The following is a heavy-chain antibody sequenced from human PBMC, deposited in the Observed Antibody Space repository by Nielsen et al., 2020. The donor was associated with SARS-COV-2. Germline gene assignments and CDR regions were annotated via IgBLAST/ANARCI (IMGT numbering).Heavy chain of an antibody. CDR2: IYYSGST. D-gene: IGHD3-16*01. J-gene: IGHJ4*02. CDR3: ARYASWGALDY. Sequence: SDTLSLTCTVSGGSISSYYWSWIRQPPGKGLEWIGYIYYSGSTYYNPSLKSRVTISVDTSKNQFSLKLSSVTAADTAVYYCARYASWGALDYWGQGTLVTVSS. V-gene: IGHV4-59*06. CDR1: GGSISSYY.